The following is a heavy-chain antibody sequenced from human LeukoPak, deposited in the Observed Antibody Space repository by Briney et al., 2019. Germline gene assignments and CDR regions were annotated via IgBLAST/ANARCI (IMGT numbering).Heavy chain of an antibody. Sequence: PGGSPRLSCAASGFTFSSYAMSWVRQAPGKGLEWVSTLSGSGDTSYYSDSVKGRVTTSRDNSRNTLYLQMSSLRAEDTAVYYCAKSLIGSGYGWAPFDYWGQGTLVTVSS. D-gene: IGHD5-12*01. V-gene: IGHV3-23*01. J-gene: IGHJ4*02. CDR3: AKSLIGSGYGWAPFDY. CDR1: GFTFSSYA. CDR2: LSGSGDTS.